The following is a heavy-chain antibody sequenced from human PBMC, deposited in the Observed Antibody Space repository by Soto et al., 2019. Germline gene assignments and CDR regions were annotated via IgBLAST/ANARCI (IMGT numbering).Heavy chain of an antibody. D-gene: IGHD3-9*01. Sequence: EASVKVSCKASGGTFSSYTISWVRQAPGQGLEWMGGITPIFGTANYAQKFQGRVTITADESTSTAYMELSSLRSEDTAVYYCASRGTLRYFDQHEYNWFDPWGQGTLVTASS. J-gene: IGHJ5*02. CDR2: ITPIFGTA. CDR1: GGTFSSYT. CDR3: ASRGTLRYFDQHEYNWFDP. V-gene: IGHV1-69*13.